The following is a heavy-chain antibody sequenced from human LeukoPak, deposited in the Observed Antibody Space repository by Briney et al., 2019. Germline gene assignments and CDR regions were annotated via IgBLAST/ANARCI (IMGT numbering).Heavy chain of an antibody. CDR2: INPNSGGT. V-gene: IGHV1-2*06. Sequence: ASVKVSCKASGYTLTGYYMHWVRQAPGQGLEWMGRINPNSGGTNYAQKFQGGDTMTRDTSISTAYMELSRLRSDDTAVYYCARIDSSGYYFDYWGQGTLVTVSS. CDR1: GYTLTGYY. D-gene: IGHD3-22*01. CDR3: ARIDSSGYYFDY. J-gene: IGHJ4*02.